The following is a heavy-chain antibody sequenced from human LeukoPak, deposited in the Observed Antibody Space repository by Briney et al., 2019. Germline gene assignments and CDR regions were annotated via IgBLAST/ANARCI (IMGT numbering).Heavy chain of an antibody. CDR3: ARHFNLKGFDS. CDR2: INPNSGDT. D-gene: IGHD3-9*01. CDR1: GYTFTVYY. Sequence: ASVKGSCKASGYTFTVYYMHWVRQAPGKGLEWMGWINPNSGDTNYAQEFQGRVTMTRGTSIRTVYMELSRLRSDDTAVYYCARHFNLKGFDSWGQGTLFSASS. J-gene: IGHJ4*02. V-gene: IGHV1-2*02.